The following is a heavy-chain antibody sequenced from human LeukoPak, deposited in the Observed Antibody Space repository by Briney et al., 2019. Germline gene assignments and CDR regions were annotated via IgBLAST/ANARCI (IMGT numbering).Heavy chain of an antibody. CDR2: SGST. CDR3: ARDNDILTGHFDY. CDR1: GGSISSYY. J-gene: IGHJ4*02. Sequence: PSETLSLTCTVSGGSISSYYWSWIRQPPGKGLEWIDSGSTNYSPSLKSRVTISGDTSKNQFSLKLSSVTAADTAVYYCARDNDILTGHFDYWGQGTLVTVSS. V-gene: IGHV4-59*01. D-gene: IGHD3-9*01.